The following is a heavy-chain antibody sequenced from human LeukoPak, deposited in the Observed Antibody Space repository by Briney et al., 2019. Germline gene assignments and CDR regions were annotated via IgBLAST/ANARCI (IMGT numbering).Heavy chain of an antibody. CDR3: ARVFPPNWFDP. CDR2: IYSGGGA. CDR1: GFTVTSNY. Sequence: GGSLRLFCAASGFTVTSNYMSWVRQAPGKGLEWVSIIYSGGGAYYADSVKGRFTISRDNSRNTLFLQMNSLRAEDTAMYYCARVFPPNWFDPWGQGTLVTVSS. J-gene: IGHJ5*02. V-gene: IGHV3-66*01. D-gene: IGHD3-10*02.